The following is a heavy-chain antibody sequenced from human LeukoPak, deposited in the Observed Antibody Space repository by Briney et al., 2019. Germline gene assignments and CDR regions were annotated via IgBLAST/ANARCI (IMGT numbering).Heavy chain of an antibody. CDR3: AKDRTYSAYAALDY. J-gene: IGHJ4*02. Sequence: GGSLRLSCAASGFTFDDYSMHWVRQAPGKGLEWVSGISWNSGSAGYADSVKGRFTISRDSAKSSLYLQMNSLRTEDTASYYCAKDRTYSAYAALDYWGQGTLVTVSS. V-gene: IGHV3-9*01. CDR2: ISWNSGSA. CDR1: GFTFDDYS. D-gene: IGHD5-12*01.